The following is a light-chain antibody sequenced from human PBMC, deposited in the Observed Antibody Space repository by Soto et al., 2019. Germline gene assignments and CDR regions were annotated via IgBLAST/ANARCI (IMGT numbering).Light chain of an antibody. V-gene: IGKV1-17*03. Sequence: DIQMTQSPSAMSASVGDRVTITCRASQDISNYLAWFQQKPGKGPKRLIYAASSLQSGVPSRFSGSGSWTEFTLKISRLQAEDFGTYYCLQNNCYPRTVGQGTKVDIK. CDR3: LQNNCYPRT. J-gene: IGKJ1*01. CDR2: AAS. CDR1: QDISNY.